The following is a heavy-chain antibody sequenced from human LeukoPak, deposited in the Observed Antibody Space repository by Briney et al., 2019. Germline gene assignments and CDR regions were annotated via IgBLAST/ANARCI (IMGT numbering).Heavy chain of an antibody. D-gene: IGHD2-21*02. J-gene: IGHJ3*02. CDR1: GYTFTSYG. CDR3: AISYCGGDCYRRAFDI. CDR2: MNPNSGNT. V-gene: IGHV1-8*02. Sequence: ASVKVSCKASGYTFTSYGINWVRQATGQGLEWMGWMNPNSGNTGYAQKFQGRVTMTRNTSISTAYMELSSLRSEDTAVYYCAISYCGGDCYRRAFDIWGQGTMVTVSS.